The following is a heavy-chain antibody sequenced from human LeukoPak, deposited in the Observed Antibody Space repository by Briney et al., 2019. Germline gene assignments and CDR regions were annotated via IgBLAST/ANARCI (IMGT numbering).Heavy chain of an antibody. Sequence: GGSLRLSCAASGFTFSNAWMSWVRQAPGKGLEWVGRIKSKTDGGTTDYAAPVKGRFTISRDDSKNTLYLQMNSLRAEDTAVYYCASYDYVWGSYRYSDYWGQGTLVTVSS. D-gene: IGHD3-16*02. CDR2: IKSKTDGGTT. V-gene: IGHV3-15*01. CDR3: ASYDYVWGSYRYSDY. CDR1: GFTFSNAW. J-gene: IGHJ4*02.